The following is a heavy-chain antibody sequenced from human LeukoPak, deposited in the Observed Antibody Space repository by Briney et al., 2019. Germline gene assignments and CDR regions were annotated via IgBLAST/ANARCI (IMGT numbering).Heavy chain of an antibody. CDR2: IYYSGST. J-gene: IGHJ4*02. D-gene: IGHD3-10*01. V-gene: IGHV4-59*08. Sequence: PSETLSLTCTVSGGSISSYYWSWIRQPPGKGLEWIGYIYYSGSTNYNPSLKSRATISVDTSKNQFSLKLSSVTAADTAVYYCAGTMVRGVHYWGQGTLVTVSS. CDR1: GGSISSYY. CDR3: AGTMVRGVHY.